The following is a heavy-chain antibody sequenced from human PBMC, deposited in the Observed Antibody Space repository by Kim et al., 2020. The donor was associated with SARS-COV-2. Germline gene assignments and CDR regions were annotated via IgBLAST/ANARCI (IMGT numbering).Heavy chain of an antibody. CDR3: ARRYSYGTGFDY. D-gene: IGHD5-18*01. Sequence: SETLSLTCTVSGGSISSSSYYWGWIRQPPGKGLEWIGSIYYSGSTYYNPSLKSRVTISVDTSKNQFSLKLSSVTAADTAVYYCARRYSYGTGFDYWGQGTLVTVSS. CDR2: IYYSGST. J-gene: IGHJ4*02. CDR1: GGSISSSSYY. V-gene: IGHV4-39*01.